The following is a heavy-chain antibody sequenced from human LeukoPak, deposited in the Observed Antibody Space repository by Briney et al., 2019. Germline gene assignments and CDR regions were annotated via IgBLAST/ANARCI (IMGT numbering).Heavy chain of an antibody. CDR3: AGHHQAYSRTY. D-gene: IGHD6-13*01. V-gene: IGHV3-74*01. CDR1: GLTFSSYW. J-gene: IGHJ4*02. Sequence: GGSLRLSCAASGLTFSSYWMHWVRQAPGKGLVWVSRMSTDGYYTTYADSVKGRFTISRDNAKDTLYLQMNSLRAEDTAVYYCAGHHQAYSRTYWGQGTLVTVSS. CDR2: MSTDGYYT.